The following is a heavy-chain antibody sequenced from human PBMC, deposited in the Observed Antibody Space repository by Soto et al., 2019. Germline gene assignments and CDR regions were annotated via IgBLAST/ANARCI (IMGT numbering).Heavy chain of an antibody. Sequence: GESLKIACKGSGYSFTSYWIGWVRQMPGKGLEWRGIIYPGDSDTRYSPSFQGHVTISADKSSSTAYLQWSSLKASDTAMYYCASHSIAPRPNYGMDVWGQGTTVTVAS. J-gene: IGHJ6*02. CDR2: IYPGDSDT. D-gene: IGHD6-6*01. V-gene: IGHV5-51*01. CDR1: GYSFTSYW. CDR3: ASHSIAPRPNYGMDV.